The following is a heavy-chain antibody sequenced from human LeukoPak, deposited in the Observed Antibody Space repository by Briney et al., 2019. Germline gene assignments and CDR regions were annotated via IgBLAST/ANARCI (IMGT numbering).Heavy chain of an antibody. CDR3: ARDYDFWSGYYCPMDV. CDR1: GGTFISYA. V-gene: IGHV1-69*13. D-gene: IGHD3-3*01. Sequence: GASVKVSCKASGGTFISYAISWVRQAPGQGLEWMGGIIPIFGTANYAQKFQGRVTITADESTSTAYMELSSLRSEDTAVYYCARDYDFWSGYYCPMDVWGKGTTVTVSS. CDR2: IIPIFGTA. J-gene: IGHJ6*03.